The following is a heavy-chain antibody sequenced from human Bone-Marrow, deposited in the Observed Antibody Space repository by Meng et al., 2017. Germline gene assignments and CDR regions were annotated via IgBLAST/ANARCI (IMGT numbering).Heavy chain of an antibody. J-gene: IGHJ3*02. CDR2: IDGGGVNT. CDR1: GFTFNSYA. Sequence: GGSLRLSCAAPGFTFNSYAMSWVRQAPEKGLEWVSTIDGGGVNTYYADSVKGRFTVSRDTSKNTLSLQMTSLRAEDTAVSYCAKGQTPQVGRLFDIWGQGTVVTVSS. CDR3: AKGQTPQVGRLFDI. V-gene: IGHV3-23*01.